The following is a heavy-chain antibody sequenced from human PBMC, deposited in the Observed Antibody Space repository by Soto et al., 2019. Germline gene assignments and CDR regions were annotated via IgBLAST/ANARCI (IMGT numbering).Heavy chain of an antibody. CDR2: VDSDETIT. J-gene: IGHJ4*02. V-gene: IGHV3-74*01. D-gene: IGHD2-8*01. Sequence: EVQLVESGGGLVQPGGTLRLSCAASGFTFSSYWMHWVRQAPGKGLVWVSRVDSDETITSYADSVKGRFTISRDNAKNTLYLQMNSLRHEDTAVYYWARAGVTHGFDYWGQGILVTVSS. CDR3: ARAGVTHGFDY. CDR1: GFTFSSYW.